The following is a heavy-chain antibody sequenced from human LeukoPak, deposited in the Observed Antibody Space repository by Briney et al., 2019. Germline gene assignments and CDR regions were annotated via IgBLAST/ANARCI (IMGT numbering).Heavy chain of an antibody. D-gene: IGHD5-18*01. V-gene: IGHV3-72*01. J-gene: IGHJ4*02. CDR3: TRVLGYSYGPIDY. CDR1: EFTFSDHY. CDR2: TRNKANSYFT. Sequence: GGSLRLSCAASEFTFSDHYMDWVRQAPGKGLEWVGRTRNKANSYFTQYAASVKGRFTISRDDSKNSLYLRMNSLETEDTAVYYCTRVLGYSYGPIDYWGQGTLVTVSS.